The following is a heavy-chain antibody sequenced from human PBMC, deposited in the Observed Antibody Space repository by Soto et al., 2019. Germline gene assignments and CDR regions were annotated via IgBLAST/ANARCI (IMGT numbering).Heavy chain of an antibody. J-gene: IGHJ4*02. CDR2: IFYSGNT. CDR1: GNSISTGAYY. Sequence: SETLSLTCTVSGNSISTGAYYWSWLRQHPVKGLEWIGHIFYSGNTHYSPSLESRVTISVDTSKNQFSIKLTSVTVADTAVYYCAREGRSAAPQAGFDLWGQGTLVTVSS. D-gene: IGHD3-10*01. V-gene: IGHV4-31*03. CDR3: AREGRSAAPQAGFDL.